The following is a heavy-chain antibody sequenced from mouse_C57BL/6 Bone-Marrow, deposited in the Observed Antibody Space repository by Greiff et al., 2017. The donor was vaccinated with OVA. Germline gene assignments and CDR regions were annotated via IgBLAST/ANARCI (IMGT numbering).Heavy chain of an antibody. CDR2: ILPGSGST. CDR1: GYTFTGYW. CDR3: ARGMGGYYVVLY. D-gene: IGHD2-3*01. Sequence: QVQLQQSGAELMQPGASVKLSCKATGYTFTGYWIEWVKQRPGHGLEWIGEILPGSGSTNYNEKFKGKATFTADTSSNTAYMQLSSLTTEDSAIYYCARGMGGYYVVLYWGQGTTLTVSS. J-gene: IGHJ2*01. V-gene: IGHV1-9*01.